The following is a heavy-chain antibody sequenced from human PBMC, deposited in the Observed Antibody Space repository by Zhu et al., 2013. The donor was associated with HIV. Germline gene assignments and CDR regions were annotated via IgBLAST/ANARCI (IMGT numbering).Heavy chain of an antibody. V-gene: IGHV1-46*01. CDR2: INPTGDTT. CDR1: GYSFTGYY. J-gene: IGHJ4*02. D-gene: IGHD5-18*01. CDR3: ASVYTYDSVPKF. Sequence: QVQLVQSGAEVKKPGASVKVSCKASGYSFTGYYMHWVRQAPGQGLEWMGIINPTGDTTKYAQKFQGRLTMTRDTSTSTVYMHLSSLRSEDTAVYYCASVYTYDSVPKFWGQGTLVTVSS.